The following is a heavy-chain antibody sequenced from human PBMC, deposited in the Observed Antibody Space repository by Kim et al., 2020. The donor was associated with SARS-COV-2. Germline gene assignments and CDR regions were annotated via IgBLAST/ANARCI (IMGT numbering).Heavy chain of an antibody. V-gene: IGHV1-3*01. Sequence: ASVKVSCKASGYTFTYYDIHWVRQAPGQGLEWMGWINPGSGNTKSSQKFQGRVTITRDTSASTASMELSSLRSEDAALYYCAVVTAILGWGQGTLVTVSS. CDR1: GYTFTYYD. CDR2: INPGSGNT. J-gene: IGHJ4*02. CDR3: AVVTAILG. D-gene: IGHD2-21*02.